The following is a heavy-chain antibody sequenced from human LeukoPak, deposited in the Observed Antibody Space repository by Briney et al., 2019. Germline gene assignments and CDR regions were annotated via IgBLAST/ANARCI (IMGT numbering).Heavy chain of an antibody. Sequence: SETLSLTCTVSGYSISSGYNWGWVRQPPGKRLEWIGCIYHSGNTYYNPSLKSRVTISVDTSKNQFSLKVSSVIAADTAIYYCARQYSNYESEYWGRGTLVTVSS. J-gene: IGHJ4*02. CDR1: GYSISSGYN. V-gene: IGHV4-38-2*02. CDR2: IYHSGNT. D-gene: IGHD4-11*01. CDR3: ARQYSNYESEY.